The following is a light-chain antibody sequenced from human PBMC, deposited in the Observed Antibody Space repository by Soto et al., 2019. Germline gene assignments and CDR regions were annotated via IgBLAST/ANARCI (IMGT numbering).Light chain of an antibody. CDR1: SSDVGAYNY. CDR2: DVS. J-gene: IGLJ2*01. CDR3: SSYTSSNTVL. Sequence: QSALTQPASVSGSPGQSITISCTGTSSDVGAYNYVSWYQHYPGRAPKLMIYDVSNRPSGVSDRFSGSKSGSTASLTISGLQAEDGSDYYCSSYTSSNTVLFGGGTKLTVL. V-gene: IGLV2-14*03.